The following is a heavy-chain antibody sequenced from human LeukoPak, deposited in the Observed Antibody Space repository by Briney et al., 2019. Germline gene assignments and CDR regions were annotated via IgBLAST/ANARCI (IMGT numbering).Heavy chain of an antibody. CDR2: IYSGGST. J-gene: IGHJ4*02. V-gene: IGHV3-53*05. CDR3: ARAVEMATIS. CDR1: GFTVSSNY. D-gene: IGHD5-24*01. Sequence: PGGSLRLSCAASGFTVSSNYMSWVRQAPGKGLEWVSVIYSGGSTYYADSVKGRFTISRDNSKNTLYLQMNSLRSEDTAVYYCARAVEMATISWGQGTLVTVSS.